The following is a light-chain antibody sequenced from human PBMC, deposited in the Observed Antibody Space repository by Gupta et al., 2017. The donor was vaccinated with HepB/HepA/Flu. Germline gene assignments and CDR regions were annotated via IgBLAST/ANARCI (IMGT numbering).Light chain of an antibody. CDR2: DAS. CDR1: QSVSSY. Sequence: EIVLTQSPATLSLSPGERATLSCRASQSVSSYLAWYQQKPGQAPRLLIYDASNGATGIPARFSGSGSGTDSTLTISSLEPEDFAVYYCQQRSNWPPGYTFGQGTKLEIK. CDR3: QQRSNWPPGYT. J-gene: IGKJ2*01. V-gene: IGKV3-11*01.